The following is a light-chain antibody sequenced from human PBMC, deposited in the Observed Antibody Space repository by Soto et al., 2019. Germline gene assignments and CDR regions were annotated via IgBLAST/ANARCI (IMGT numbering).Light chain of an antibody. CDR2: DVS. Sequence: QSVLTQPRSVSGSPGQSVTISCTGTSSDVGGYNYVSWYQQHPGKAPKLMIYDVSKRPSGVPDRFSGSKSGNTASLTISGLQAEDEAYYYCCSYAGSPWVFGGGTKVTVL. CDR1: SSDVGGYNY. CDR3: CSYAGSPWV. J-gene: IGLJ3*02. V-gene: IGLV2-11*01.